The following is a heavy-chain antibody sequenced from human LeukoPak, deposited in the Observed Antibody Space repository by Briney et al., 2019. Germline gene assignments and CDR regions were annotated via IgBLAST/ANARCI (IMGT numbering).Heavy chain of an antibody. CDR2: ISGSGSTI. J-gene: IGHJ4*02. CDR3: ASDPARDYYDTSRYFRWVDY. V-gene: IGHV3-11*01. Sequence: PGGSLRLSCAASGFTFSDYYMSWIRQAPGKGLEWVSYISGSGSTIYYADSVKGRFTISRDNAKNSLYLQMNSLRAEDTAVYYCASDPARDYYDTSRYFRWVDYWGQGTLVTVSS. CDR1: GFTFSDYY. D-gene: IGHD3-22*01.